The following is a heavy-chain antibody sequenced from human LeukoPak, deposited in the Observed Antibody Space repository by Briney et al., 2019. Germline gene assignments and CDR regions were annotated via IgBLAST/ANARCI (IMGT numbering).Heavy chain of an antibody. V-gene: IGHV4-59*08. CDR2: IYYRGDT. CDR3: ARLSGPSGGPVSFFGLDV. CDR1: GGPMTNYY. D-gene: IGHD6-19*01. Sequence: ETLSLTCSVSGGPMTNYYWSWIRQPPGKGLEWIGHIYYRGDTKYNPSLKSRVTISLDTSKQQFSLRLTSVSAADTAAYYCARLSGPSGGPVSFFGLDVWGQGTTVAVSS. J-gene: IGHJ6*02.